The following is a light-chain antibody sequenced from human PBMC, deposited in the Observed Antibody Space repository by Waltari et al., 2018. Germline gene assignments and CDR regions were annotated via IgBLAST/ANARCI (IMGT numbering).Light chain of an antibody. CDR1: SSDVGSYNL. CDR3: CSYAGSSTVV. Sequence: QSALTQPASVSGSPGPSLTISCTGTSSDVGSYNLVSWYQQHPGKAPKLMIYEGSKWPSGVSDRFSGSKSGNTASLTIAGLQAEDEADYYCCSYAGSSTVVFGGGTKLTVL. V-gene: IGLV2-23*01. CDR2: EGS. J-gene: IGLJ2*01.